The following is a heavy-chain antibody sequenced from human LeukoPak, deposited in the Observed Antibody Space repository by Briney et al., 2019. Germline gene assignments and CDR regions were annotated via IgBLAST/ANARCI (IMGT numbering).Heavy chain of an antibody. CDR2: IKEDGSEK. Sequence: GGSLRLSCAASGFSFSSYWMSWVRQAPGKGLEWVANIKEDGSEKNYVDSVKGLFTISRDNAKNSLYLQMNSLRAEDTAVYYCARKDSSPRTFDYWGQGTLVTVSS. V-gene: IGHV3-7*01. D-gene: IGHD2-2*01. CDR1: GFSFSSYW. J-gene: IGHJ4*02. CDR3: ARKDSSPRTFDY.